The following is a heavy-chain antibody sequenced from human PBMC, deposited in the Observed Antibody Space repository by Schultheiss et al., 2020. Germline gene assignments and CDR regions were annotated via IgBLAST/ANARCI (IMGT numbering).Heavy chain of an antibody. J-gene: IGHJ4*02. V-gene: IGHV4-34*01. CDR3: ARGRGKSGWYGGPGYYFDY. CDR1: GGSFSGYY. D-gene: IGHD6-19*01. Sequence: SQTLSLTCAVYGGSFSGYYWNWIRQPPGQGLEYIGEINNDGNTNYNPSLKSRVTISVDTSKNQFSLKLSSVTAADTAVYYCARGRGKSGWYGGPGYYFDYWGQGILVTVSS. CDR2: INNDGNT.